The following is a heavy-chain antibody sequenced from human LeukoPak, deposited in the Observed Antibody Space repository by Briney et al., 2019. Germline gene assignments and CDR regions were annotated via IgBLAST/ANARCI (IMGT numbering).Heavy chain of an antibody. CDR3: ARYPSLITIFGVANNGPDAFDI. D-gene: IGHD3-3*01. CDR1: GYTFTSYY. J-gene: IGHJ3*02. CDR2: INPSGGST. V-gene: IGHV1-46*01. Sequence: ASVKVSCKASGYTFTSYYMHWVRQAPGQGLEWMGIINPSGGSTSYAQKFQGRVTMTRDTSTSTVYMELSSLRSEDTAVYYCARYPSLITIFGVANNGPDAFDIWGQGTMVTVSS.